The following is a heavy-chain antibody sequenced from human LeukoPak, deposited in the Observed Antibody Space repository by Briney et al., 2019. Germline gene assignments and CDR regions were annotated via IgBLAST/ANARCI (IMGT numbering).Heavy chain of an antibody. Sequence: SVKVSCKASGGTFSSYAISWVRQAPGQGLEWMGGIIPIFGTANYAQKFQGRVTMTTDTSTSTAYMELRSLRSDDTAVYYCARARTGGYGDYRYNWFDPWGQGTLVTVSS. J-gene: IGHJ5*02. CDR3: ARARTGGYGDYRYNWFDP. CDR1: GGTFSSYA. CDR2: IIPIFGTA. V-gene: IGHV1-69*05. D-gene: IGHD4-17*01.